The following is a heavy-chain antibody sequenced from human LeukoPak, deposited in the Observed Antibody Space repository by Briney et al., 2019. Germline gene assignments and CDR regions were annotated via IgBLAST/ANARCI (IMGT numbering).Heavy chain of an antibody. CDR1: GYSFTSYW. D-gene: IGHD3-22*01. J-gene: IGHJ4*02. CDR3: ARLPYYYDSSGYYYSPNFDY. CDR2: IYPGDSDT. V-gene: IGHV5-51*01. Sequence: GESLQISCKGSGYSFTSYWIGWVRPMPGKGLEWMGIIYPGDSDTRYSPSFQGQVTISADKSISTAYLQWSSLKASDTAMYYCARLPYYYDSSGYYYSPNFDYWGQGTLVTVSS.